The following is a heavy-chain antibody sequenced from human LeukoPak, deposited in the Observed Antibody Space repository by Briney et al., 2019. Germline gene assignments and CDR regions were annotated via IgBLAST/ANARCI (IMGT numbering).Heavy chain of an antibody. CDR1: GYTFTNYG. D-gene: IGHD3-10*01. Sequence: ASVKVSCKASGYTFTNYGISWVRQAPGQGLEWMGWINNYNGNTNYSQKFQGRVTLTTETSTRTAYMELRSLRSDDTAVYYCTRVPELPDYWGQGTLVTVSS. J-gene: IGHJ4*02. V-gene: IGHV1-18*01. CDR2: INNYNGNT. CDR3: TRVPELPDY.